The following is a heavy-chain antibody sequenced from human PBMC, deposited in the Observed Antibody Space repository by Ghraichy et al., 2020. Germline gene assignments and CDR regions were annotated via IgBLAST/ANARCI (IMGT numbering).Heavy chain of an antibody. CDR2: IKEDGSQK. J-gene: IGHJ4*02. CDR1: GFTFRGYW. Sequence: GGSLRLSCAASGFTFRGYWMSWVRQVPGKALEWVAYIKEDGSQKYYVDSVRGRFTISRDNSENSLYLQMNSLRGEDTAVYYCARARGCSSPRCHNFDFWGQGTLVSVSS. CDR3: ARARGCSSPRCHNFDF. D-gene: IGHD2-2*01. V-gene: IGHV3-7*01.